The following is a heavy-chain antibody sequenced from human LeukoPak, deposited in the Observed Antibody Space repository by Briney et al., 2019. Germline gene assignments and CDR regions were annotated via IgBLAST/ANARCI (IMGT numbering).Heavy chain of an antibody. CDR3: ARAPITSPFYFDY. CDR2: INWSGGST. V-gene: IGHV3-20*04. Sequence: GGSLRLSCTPSGFAFDEHGMSWGRQVPGEGPECGSGINWSGGSTGYADPLRGRFTNSRDNAKNSLYLQMDSLRAEDTALYYCARAPITSPFYFDYWGQGTLVTVSS. CDR1: GFAFDEHG. J-gene: IGHJ4*02. D-gene: IGHD2-2*01.